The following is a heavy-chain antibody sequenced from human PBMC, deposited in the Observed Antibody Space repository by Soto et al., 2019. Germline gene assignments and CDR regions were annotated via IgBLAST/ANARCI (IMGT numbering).Heavy chain of an antibody. CDR2: IWYDGSNK. D-gene: IGHD6-13*01. Sequence: GGSLRLSCAASGFTFSSYGMHWVRQAPGKGLEWVAVIWYDGSNKYYADSVKGRFTISRDNSKNTLYLQMNSLRAEDTAVYYCARDRVRKYSSSWYGYWGQGTLVTVSS. CDR1: GFTFSSYG. V-gene: IGHV3-33*01. J-gene: IGHJ4*02. CDR3: ARDRVRKYSSSWYGY.